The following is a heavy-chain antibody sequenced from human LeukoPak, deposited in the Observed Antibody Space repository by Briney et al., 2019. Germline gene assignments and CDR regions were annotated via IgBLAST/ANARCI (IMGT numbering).Heavy chain of an antibody. J-gene: IGHJ4*02. CDR3: AIIAARPTRFAIDY. CDR1: GFTFSSYS. D-gene: IGHD6-6*01. V-gene: IGHV3-21*01. Sequence: PGGSLRLSCAASGFTFSSYSMNWVRQAPGKGLEWVSSISSSSSYIYYADSVKGRFTISRDNAKNSLYLQMNSLRAEDTAVYYCAIIAARPTRFAIDYWGQGTLVTVSS. CDR2: ISSSSSYI.